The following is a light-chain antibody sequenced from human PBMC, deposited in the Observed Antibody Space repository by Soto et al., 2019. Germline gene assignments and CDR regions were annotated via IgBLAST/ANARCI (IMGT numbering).Light chain of an antibody. CDR1: SSNIGAGYE. V-gene: IGLV1-40*01. CDR3: QSYDSSRSGYV. Sequence: QYVLTQPPSVSEAPGQRVTISCTGSSSNIGAGYEAHWYQQVPGTAPKLLIYENNNRPSGVPDRFSGSKSGTSASLAITGLQAEDEAEYYCQSYDSSRSGYVFGTGTKLTVL. J-gene: IGLJ1*01. CDR2: ENN.